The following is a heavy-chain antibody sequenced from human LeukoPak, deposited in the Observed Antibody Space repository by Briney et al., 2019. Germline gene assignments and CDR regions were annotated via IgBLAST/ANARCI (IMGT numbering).Heavy chain of an antibody. J-gene: IGHJ6*02. CDR3: ALCRLPFYGMDV. Sequence: PGGSLRLSCAASGFTFTSYAMSWVRQAPGKGLEWVSTISDSSDRTCYADSVKGRFTISRDNSKNTLYLQMNSLRAEDTAVYSCALCRLPFYGMDVWGQGTTVTVSS. CDR1: GFTFTSYA. D-gene: IGHD2-2*01. V-gene: IGHV3-23*01. CDR2: ISDSSDRT.